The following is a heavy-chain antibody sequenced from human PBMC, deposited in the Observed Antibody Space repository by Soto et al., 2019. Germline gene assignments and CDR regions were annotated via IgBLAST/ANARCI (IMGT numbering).Heavy chain of an antibody. CDR1: GYTFTSYD. J-gene: IGHJ3*02. CDR2: MNPNSGNT. Sequence: ASVKLSCKASGYTFTSYDINWVRQATGQGLEWMGWMNPNSGNTGYAQKFQGRVTMTRNTSISTAYMELSSLRSEDTAVYYCARGRGEIIVVVPAAMFSGDAFDIWGQGTMVTVSS. V-gene: IGHV1-8*01. D-gene: IGHD2-2*01. CDR3: ARGRGEIIVVVPAAMFSGDAFDI.